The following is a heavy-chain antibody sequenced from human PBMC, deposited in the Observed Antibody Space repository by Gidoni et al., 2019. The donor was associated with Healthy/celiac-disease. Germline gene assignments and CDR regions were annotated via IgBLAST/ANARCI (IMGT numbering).Heavy chain of an antibody. V-gene: IGHV3-23*01. CDR1: GFTFSSDA. CDR2: IRGSGGST. Sequence: EVQLLESGGGLVQPGGSLRLSCAASGFTFSSDAMSWVRQAPGKGLEWVSAIRGSGGSTYYAASVKGRFTIARDNSKNALYLQMNSLRAEDTAVYYCAKGLNTAMVWGQGTLVTVSS. D-gene: IGHD5-18*01. CDR3: AKGLNTAMV. J-gene: IGHJ4*02.